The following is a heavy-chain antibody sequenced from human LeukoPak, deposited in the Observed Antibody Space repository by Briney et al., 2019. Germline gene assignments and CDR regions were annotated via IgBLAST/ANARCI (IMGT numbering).Heavy chain of an antibody. Sequence: GGSLRLSCAASGFTASSNYMSWVRQAPGKGLERVSVIYSDDRTYYADSVKGRFTISRHTSKKTLYLQMSSLRAEDTAVYYCAREVMAKRRAFDIWGQGTVVTVSS. CDR1: GFTASSNY. CDR2: IYSDDRT. D-gene: IGHD2-8*01. CDR3: AREVMAKRRAFDI. J-gene: IGHJ3*02. V-gene: IGHV3-53*04.